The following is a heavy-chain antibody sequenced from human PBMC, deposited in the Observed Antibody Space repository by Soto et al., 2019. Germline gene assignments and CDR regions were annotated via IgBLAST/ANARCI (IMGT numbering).Heavy chain of an antibody. CDR1: GGSISSSSNH. D-gene: IGHD4-17*01. Sequence: QLQLQESGPGLVQPSETLSLTCTVSGGSISSSSNHWGWIRQPPGKGLEWIGHIYYSENTYYNPSLKILFTISVDTSKTQFSLRLTSVTAADAAVYYCATHPPYGPFDHWGQGTLFTVSS. CDR3: ATHPPYGPFDH. J-gene: IGHJ4*02. V-gene: IGHV4-39*01. CDR2: IYYSENT.